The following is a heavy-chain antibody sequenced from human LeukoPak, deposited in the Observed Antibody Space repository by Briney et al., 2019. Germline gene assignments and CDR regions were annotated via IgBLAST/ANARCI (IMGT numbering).Heavy chain of an antibody. Sequence: GGSLRLSCAASGFTFSSYWMSWVRQAPGKGLEWVANIKQDGSEKYYVDSVKGRFTISRDNSKNTLYLQMNSLKTEDTAVYYCTTDPTRFRRNDAFDIWGQGTMVTVSS. CDR1: GFTFSSYW. V-gene: IGHV3-7*03. CDR3: TTDPTRFRRNDAFDI. J-gene: IGHJ3*02. D-gene: IGHD3-3*01. CDR2: IKQDGSEK.